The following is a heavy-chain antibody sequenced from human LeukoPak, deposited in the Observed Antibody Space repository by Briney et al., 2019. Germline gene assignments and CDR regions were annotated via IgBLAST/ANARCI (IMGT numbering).Heavy chain of an antibody. CDR1: GGSISTSNYY. CDR2: IFYSGST. D-gene: IGHD1-1*01. J-gene: IGHJ3*02. V-gene: IGHV4-39*07. CDR3: TRGAGSTTSNDAFDI. Sequence: SETLSLTCTVSGGSISTSNYYWGWIRQPPGKGREWIVNIFYSGSTYYSPSLRSRVTISVDTSKNQFSLKVSSVTAADTAVYYCTRGAGSTTSNDAFDIWGQGTMVTVSS.